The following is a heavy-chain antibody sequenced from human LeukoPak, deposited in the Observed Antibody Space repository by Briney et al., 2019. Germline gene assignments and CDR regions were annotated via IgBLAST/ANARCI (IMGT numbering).Heavy chain of an antibody. CDR2: IIPRYDSP. V-gene: IGHV1-69*01. CDR3: ARAFDWLDS. J-gene: IGHJ5*01. CDR1: RGTFNSYG. Sequence: ASAKVSCKAFRGTFNSYGISWVRQAPGQGLEWMGGIIPRYDSPNHAQKFQGRVTFSADDSTATAYMELSSLRFEDTAVYYCARAFDWLDSWGQGTQVTVSS.